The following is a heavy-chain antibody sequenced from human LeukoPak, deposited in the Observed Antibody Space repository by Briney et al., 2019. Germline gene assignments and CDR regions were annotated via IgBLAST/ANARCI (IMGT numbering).Heavy chain of an antibody. Sequence: GESLKISCKGSGYSFTTYWIGWVRQMPGKGLEWMGIIYPGDSDTRYSPSFQGQVTISADKSISTAYLQWSSLKASDTAMYYCARRASGWERRWSEYYFDYWGQGTLVTVSS. CDR2: IYPGDSDT. V-gene: IGHV5-51*01. CDR1: GYSFTTYW. D-gene: IGHD6-19*01. J-gene: IGHJ4*02. CDR3: ARRASGWERRWSEYYFDY.